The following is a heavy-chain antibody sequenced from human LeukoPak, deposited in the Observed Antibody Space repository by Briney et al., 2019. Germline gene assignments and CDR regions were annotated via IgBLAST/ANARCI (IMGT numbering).Heavy chain of an antibody. J-gene: IGHJ4*02. D-gene: IGHD6-13*01. V-gene: IGHV1-24*01. Sequence: ASVKVSCKVSGYTLTELSMHWVRQAPGKGLEWMGGFDPEDGETIYAQKFQGRVTMTEDTSTDTAYMELSSLRSEDTAVYYCVTGGLAAAGLRGTIDDWGQRTLVTVSS. CDR1: GYTLTELS. CDR3: VTGGLAAAGLRGTIDD. CDR2: FDPEDGET.